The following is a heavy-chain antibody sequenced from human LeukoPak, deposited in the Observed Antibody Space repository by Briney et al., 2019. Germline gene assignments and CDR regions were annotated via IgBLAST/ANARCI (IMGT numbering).Heavy chain of an antibody. CDR3: ARDGPYCGGDCREYFQH. Sequence: NPGGSLRLSCAASGFTFSSYSMNWVRQAPGKGLEWVSSISSSSSYIYYADSVKGRFTISRDNAKNSLYLQMNSLRAEDTAVYYCARDGPYCGGDCREYFQHWGQGTLVTVSS. D-gene: IGHD2-21*02. CDR2: ISSSSSYI. V-gene: IGHV3-21*01. J-gene: IGHJ1*01. CDR1: GFTFSSYS.